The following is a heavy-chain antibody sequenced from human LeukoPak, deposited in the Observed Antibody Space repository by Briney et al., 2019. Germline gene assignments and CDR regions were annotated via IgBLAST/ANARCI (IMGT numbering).Heavy chain of an antibody. CDR3: ARGEQGYSYGPNDY. D-gene: IGHD4/OR15-4a*01. CDR1: GFTFSSYA. V-gene: IGHV3-11*04. Sequence: GGSLRLSCAASGFTFSSYAMSWIRQAPGKGLEWVSYISSGDETIYYGDSVKGRFTISRDNAKNSLYLQMSSLRAEDTAVYYCARGEQGYSYGPNDYWGQGTLVTVSS. CDR2: ISSGDETI. J-gene: IGHJ4*02.